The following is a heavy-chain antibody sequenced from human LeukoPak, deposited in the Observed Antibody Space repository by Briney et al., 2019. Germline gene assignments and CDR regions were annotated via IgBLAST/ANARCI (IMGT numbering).Heavy chain of an antibody. V-gene: IGHV3-74*01. CDR3: ARGAAAAAVYYEY. J-gene: IGHJ4*02. D-gene: IGHD6-13*01. CDR1: GFTFSSYW. CDR2: INTDGSTT. Sequence: GGSLRLSSAASGFTFSSYWMHWVRQAPGKGLVWVSRINTDGSTTTYADSVKGRFTISRDNAKNTLYLQMNSLRAEDTAVYYCARGAAAAAVYYEYWGQGTLVTVSS.